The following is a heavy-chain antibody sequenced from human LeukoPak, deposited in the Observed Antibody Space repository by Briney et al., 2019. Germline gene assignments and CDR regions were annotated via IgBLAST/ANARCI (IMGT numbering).Heavy chain of an antibody. V-gene: IGHV4-39*07. CDR2: IYYTGGT. J-gene: IGHJ4*02. D-gene: IGHD6-13*01. Sequence: SETLSLTCTVSGGSISSRTYYWGWIRQAPGKGLEWIGSIYYTGGTYDNPSLKSRVTISLDTSKNQFSLSLSSVTAADAAVYYCSGERAGTIIDYWGQGTLVTVSS. CDR1: GGSISSRTYY. CDR3: SGERAGTIIDY.